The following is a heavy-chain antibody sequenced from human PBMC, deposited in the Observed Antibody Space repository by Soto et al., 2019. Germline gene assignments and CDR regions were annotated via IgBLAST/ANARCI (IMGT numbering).Heavy chain of an antibody. D-gene: IGHD3-3*01. CDR3: AKEKTYYDFWSGFRPSGDYYYGMDV. J-gene: IGHJ6*02. CDR2: ISGSGGST. Sequence: HPGGSLRLSCAASGFTFSSYAMSWVRQAPGKGLEWVSAISGSGGSTYYADSVKGRFTISRDNSKNTLYLQMNSLRAEDTAVYYCAKEKTYYDFWSGFRPSGDYYYGMDVWGQGATVTVSS. V-gene: IGHV3-23*01. CDR1: GFTFSSYA.